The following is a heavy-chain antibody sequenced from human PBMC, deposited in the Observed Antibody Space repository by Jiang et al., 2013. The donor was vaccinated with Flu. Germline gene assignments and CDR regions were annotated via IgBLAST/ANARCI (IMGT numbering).Heavy chain of an antibody. CDR1: GYSFASYW. V-gene: IGHV5-51*01. D-gene: IGHD4-11*01. CDR2: ISPGDSDT. J-gene: IGHJ4*02. CDR3: ARQGPTVTLDY. Sequence: GESLKISCKGSGYSFASYWIGWVRQMPGKGLEWMAIISPGDSDTRYSPSFQGQVTISADKSISTAYLQWSSLKASDTAMYYCARQGPTVTLDYWGQGTLVTVSS.